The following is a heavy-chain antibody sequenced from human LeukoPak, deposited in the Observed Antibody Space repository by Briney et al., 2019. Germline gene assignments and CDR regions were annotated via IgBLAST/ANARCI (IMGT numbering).Heavy chain of an antibody. Sequence: ASVTVSCKASGYTFTGYYMHWVRQAPGQGLEWMGWINPKSGGTNYAQKFQGRVTMTRDTSISTAYMELSRLRSDDTAVYYCARTPPLRYFDWLLAFDYWGQGTLVTVSS. D-gene: IGHD3-9*01. J-gene: IGHJ4*02. CDR1: GYTFTGYY. CDR3: ARTPPLRYFDWLLAFDY. CDR2: INPKSGGT. V-gene: IGHV1-2*02.